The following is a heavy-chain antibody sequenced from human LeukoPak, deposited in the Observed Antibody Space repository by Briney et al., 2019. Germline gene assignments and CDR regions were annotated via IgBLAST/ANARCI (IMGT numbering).Heavy chain of an antibody. CDR2: IYYSEST. Sequence: PSETLSLTCTVSGGSISNSRYYWGWIRHPPGKGLEWIGNIYYSESTYYNPSLKSRVTISVDTSKNQFSLKLSSVTAADTAVYYCAKQRRDGYNYFDYWGQGTLVTVSS. V-gene: IGHV4-39*01. D-gene: IGHD5-24*01. CDR1: GGSISNSRYY. CDR3: AKQRRDGYNYFDY. J-gene: IGHJ4*02.